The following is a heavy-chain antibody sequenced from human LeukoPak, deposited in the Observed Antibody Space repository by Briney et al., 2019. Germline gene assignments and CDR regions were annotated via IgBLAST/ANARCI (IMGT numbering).Heavy chain of an antibody. CDR2: FDPEDGET. Sequence: ASVKVSCKVSGYTLTELSMHWVRQAPGKGLEGMGGFDPEDGETIYAQKFQGRVTMTEDTSTDTAYMELSSLRSEDTAVYYCATDLSSGWPRDYWGQGTLVTVSS. V-gene: IGHV1-24*01. J-gene: IGHJ4*02. D-gene: IGHD6-19*01. CDR1: GYTLTELS. CDR3: ATDLSSGWPRDY.